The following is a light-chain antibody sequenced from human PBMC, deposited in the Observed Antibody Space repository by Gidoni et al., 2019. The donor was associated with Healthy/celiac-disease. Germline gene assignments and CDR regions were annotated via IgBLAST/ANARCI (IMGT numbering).Light chain of an antibody. J-gene: IGKJ4*01. V-gene: IGKV3-11*01. Sequence: EIVLTQSPATLSLSPGERATLSCRASQSVSSYLAWYQQKPGQAPRLLIYDASNSATGIPARFSGSGSGTDFTLTISSLEPEAFAVYYCQQSLTFGGGTKVEIK. CDR3: QQSLT. CDR2: DAS. CDR1: QSVSSY.